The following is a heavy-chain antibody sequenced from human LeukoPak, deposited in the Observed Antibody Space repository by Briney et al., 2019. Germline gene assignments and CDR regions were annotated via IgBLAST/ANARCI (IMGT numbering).Heavy chain of an antibody. CDR3: ARGPGRDAYNFVSY. Sequence: QSGGSLRLSCAASGFTFTNYGMHWVRQAPGKGLEWVALITYDGYYKYYSDSVKGRFTISSDTSKNTLYLQMNSLRAEGTAVYYCARGPGRDAYNFVSYWGQGTLVTVSS. CDR1: GFTFTNYG. CDR2: ITYDGYYK. J-gene: IGHJ4*02. D-gene: IGHD5-24*01. V-gene: IGHV3-30*03.